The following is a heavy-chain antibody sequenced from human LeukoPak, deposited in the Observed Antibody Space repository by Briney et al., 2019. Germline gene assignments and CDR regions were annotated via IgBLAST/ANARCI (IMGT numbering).Heavy chain of an antibody. V-gene: IGHV3-74*01. D-gene: IGHD3-9*01. Sequence: GGSLRLSCAASGFTFSSDWMHWVRQAPGKGLVWVSRINRDGRSTTYADSVKGRFTISRDNAKNTLYLQMNSLRAEDTAVYNCARHPYDILTGPSFDYWGQGTLVTVSS. CDR2: INRDGRST. J-gene: IGHJ4*02. CDR3: ARHPYDILTGPSFDY. CDR1: GFTFSSDW.